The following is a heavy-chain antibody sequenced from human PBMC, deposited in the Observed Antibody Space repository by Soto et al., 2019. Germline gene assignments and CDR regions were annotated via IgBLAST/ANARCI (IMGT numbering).Heavy chain of an antibody. D-gene: IGHD6-19*01. J-gene: IGHJ4*02. CDR3: ARDSPIAVATLGY. CDR2: FNPSSGST. CDR1: GYTFINYY. V-gene: IGHV1-46*01. Sequence: ASVKVSCKAPGYTFINYYIHWVRQAPGQGLEWMGIFNPSSGSTNYAQKFQGRVTMTRDTSTSTVYMELSSLRSEDTAVYYCARDSPIAVATLGYWGQGTLVTVSS.